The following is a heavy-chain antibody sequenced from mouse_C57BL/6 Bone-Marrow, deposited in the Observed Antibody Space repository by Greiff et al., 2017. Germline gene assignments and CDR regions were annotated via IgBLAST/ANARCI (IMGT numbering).Heavy chain of an antibody. CDR2: IYPRSGNT. J-gene: IGHJ4*01. D-gene: IGHD1-1*01. CDR1: GYTFTSYG. V-gene: IGHV1-81*01. Sequence: QVQLQQSGAELARPGASVKLSCKASGYTFTSYGISWVKQRTGQGLEWIGEIYPRSGNTYYNEKFKGKATLTADKSSSTAYMELRSLTSEDSAVYFCARMGLRDAMDYWGQGTSVTVSS. CDR3: ARMGLRDAMDY.